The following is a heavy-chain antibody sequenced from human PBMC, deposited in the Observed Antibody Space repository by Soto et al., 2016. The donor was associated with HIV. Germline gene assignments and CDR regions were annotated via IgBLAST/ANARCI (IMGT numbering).Heavy chain of an antibody. D-gene: IGHD6-19*01. Sequence: EVQVLESGGGLVQPGGSLRLSCAASEVTLRTYAMSWVRQTPGKGLEWISGISGTGVGPYYADSVKGRFTISRDNSKDTMFLQMTSLRAEDTAIYYCAISIMGYSSDWYRDDAFDIWGQGDNGSPSLQ. CDR3: AISIMGYSSDWYRDDAFDI. CDR2: ISGTGVGP. V-gene: IGHV3-23*01. J-gene: IGHJ3*02. CDR1: EVTLRTYA.